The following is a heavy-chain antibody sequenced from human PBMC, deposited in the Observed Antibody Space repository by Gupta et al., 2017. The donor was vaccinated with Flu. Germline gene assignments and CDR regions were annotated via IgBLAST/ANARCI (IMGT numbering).Heavy chain of an antibody. V-gene: IGHV3-23*01. CDR2: MSVSGGTT. D-gene: IGHD3-10*01. Sequence: EVQMLESGGGLVQPGGSLRLSCAASGFTFNNYGFSWVRQAPGKGLEWVSGMSVSGGTTNYADSVNGRVTISRDNSKNTVFLQMNSLRVEDTAVYYCATRGRGNYYFDYWGQGIPVTVSS. J-gene: IGHJ4*02. CDR1: GFTFNNYG. CDR3: ATRGRGNYYFDY.